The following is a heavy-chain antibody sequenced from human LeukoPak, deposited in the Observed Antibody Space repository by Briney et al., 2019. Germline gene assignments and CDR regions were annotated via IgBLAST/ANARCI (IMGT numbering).Heavy chain of an antibody. CDR3: ARTSQGYQLLYWFDP. V-gene: IGHV1-2*02. CDR2: INPNSGGT. J-gene: IGHJ5*02. Sequence: ASVKVSCKASGYTFTGYYMHWVRQAPGQGLEWMGWINPNSGGTNYAQKFQGRVTMTRDTSISTAYMELSRLRSDDTAVYYCARTSQGYQLLYWFDPWGQGTLVTVFS. CDR1: GYTFTGYY. D-gene: IGHD2-2*01.